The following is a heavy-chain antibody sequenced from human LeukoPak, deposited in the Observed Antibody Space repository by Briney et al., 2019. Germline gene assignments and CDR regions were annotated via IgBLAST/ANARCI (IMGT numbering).Heavy chain of an antibody. CDR2: IKSKTDGGTT. V-gene: IGHV3-15*07. CDR3: TTTPTKYYDFWSAYNDY. CDR1: GFTFTNAW. J-gene: IGHJ4*02. D-gene: IGHD3-3*01. Sequence: GGSLRLSCAASGFTFTNAWMNWVRQAPGKGLEWVGRIKSKTDGGTTDYAAPVKGRFTISRDDSKNTLYLQMNSLKTEDTAVYYCTTTPTKYYDFWSAYNDYWGLGTLVTVSS.